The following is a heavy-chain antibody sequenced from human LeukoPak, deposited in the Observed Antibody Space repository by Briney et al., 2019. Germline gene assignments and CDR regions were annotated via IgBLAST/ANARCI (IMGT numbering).Heavy chain of an antibody. CDR2: IGSSSSYT. CDR3: ARVPGHYGSGSYTD. D-gene: IGHD3-10*01. J-gene: IGHJ4*02. Sequence: NPGGSLRLSCAASGFTFSDYYMSWIRQAPGKGLEWVSYIGSSSSYTNYADSVKGRFTISRDNAKNSLYLQMNSLRAEDTAVYYCARVPGHYGSGSYTDWGQGTLVTVSS. CDR1: GFTFSDYY. V-gene: IGHV3-11*05.